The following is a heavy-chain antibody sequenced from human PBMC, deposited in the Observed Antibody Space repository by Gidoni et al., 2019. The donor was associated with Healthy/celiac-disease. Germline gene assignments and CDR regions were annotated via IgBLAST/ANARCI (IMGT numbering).Heavy chain of an antibody. CDR3: ARGRFAGYSSAGCLGY. Sequence: QVQLVESGGGVVQPGRSLRLSCAASGFTFSSYGMHWVRQAPGKGLEWVAVIWYDGSNKYYADAVKGRFTISRDNSKNTLYLQMNSLRAEDTAVYYCARGRFAGYSSAGCLGYWGQGTLVTVSS. J-gene: IGHJ4*02. D-gene: IGHD6-25*01. CDR1: GFTFSSYG. V-gene: IGHV3-33*08. CDR2: IWYDGSNK.